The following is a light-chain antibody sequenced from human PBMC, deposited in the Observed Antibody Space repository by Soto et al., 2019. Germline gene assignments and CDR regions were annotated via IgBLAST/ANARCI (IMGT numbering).Light chain of an antibody. CDR1: SSDVGGYNY. J-gene: IGLJ1*01. Sequence: QSVLTQPASVSGSPGESITISCTGTSSDVGGYNYVSWYRQHPGRAPKLMIYDVSNRPSGVSNRFSGSKSGNTASLTISGLQPEDEADYYCCSYTTSNTRQIVFGTGTKVTVL. CDR2: DVS. CDR3: CSYTTSNTRQIV. V-gene: IGLV2-14*01.